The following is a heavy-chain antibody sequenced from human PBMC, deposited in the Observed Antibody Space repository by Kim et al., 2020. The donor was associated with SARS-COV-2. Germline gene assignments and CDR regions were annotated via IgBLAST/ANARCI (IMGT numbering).Heavy chain of an antibody. Sequence: GGSLRLSCVDSGFTSSSYWLSWVRQAPGKGLEWVANIKQDGSEKYYVDSVKGRFTISRDNAKNSLYLQMNSLRAEDTAVYYCARALVVAYYGMDVGGQGT. D-gene: IGHD2-2*01. CDR1: GFTSSSYW. CDR3: ARALVVAYYGMDV. CDR2: IKQDGSEK. V-gene: IGHV3-7*03. J-gene: IGHJ6*02.